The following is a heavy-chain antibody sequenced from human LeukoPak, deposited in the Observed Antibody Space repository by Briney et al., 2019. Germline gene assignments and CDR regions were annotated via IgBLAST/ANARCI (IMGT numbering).Heavy chain of an antibody. CDR3: ARDMNWKEWFDP. CDR1: GYSITGYY. CDR2: INPNSGAT. J-gene: IGHJ5*02. Sequence: ASVKVSCKASGYSITGYYIHWVRQAPGQGLEWMGWINPNSGATNYAQKFQGRVTMTRETSISTAYMELSRLRSDDTAVYYCARDMNWKEWFDPWGQGTLVTVSS. D-gene: IGHD1-1*01. V-gene: IGHV1-2*02.